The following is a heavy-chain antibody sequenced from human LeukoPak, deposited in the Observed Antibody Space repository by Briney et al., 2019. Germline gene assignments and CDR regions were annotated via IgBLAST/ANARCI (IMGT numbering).Heavy chain of an antibody. V-gene: IGHV3-38-3*01. D-gene: IGHD4-23*01. Sequence: GGSLRLSCAASGFTVSSNEMSWVRQAPGKGLEWVSSISGGSTYYADSRKGRFTISRDNAKNSLSLQMNSLRAEDTAVYYCARAPGGDYGSNSLYYYYGMDVWGQGTTVTVSS. CDR3: ARAPGGDYGSNSLYYYYGMDV. CDR1: GFTVSSNE. J-gene: IGHJ6*02. CDR2: ISGGST.